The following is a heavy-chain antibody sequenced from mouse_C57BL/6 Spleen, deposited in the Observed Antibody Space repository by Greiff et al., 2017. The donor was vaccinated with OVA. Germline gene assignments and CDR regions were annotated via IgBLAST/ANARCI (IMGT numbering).Heavy chain of an antibody. V-gene: IGHV3-6*01. Sequence: EVHLVESGPGLVKPSQSLSLTCSVTGYSITSGYYWNWIRQFPGNKLEWMGYISYDGSNNYNPSLKNRISITRDTSKNQFFLKLNSVTTEDTATYYCARADYDWFAYWGQGTLVTVSA. D-gene: IGHD2-4*01. CDR3: ARADYDWFAY. CDR2: ISYDGSN. J-gene: IGHJ3*01. CDR1: GYSITSGYY.